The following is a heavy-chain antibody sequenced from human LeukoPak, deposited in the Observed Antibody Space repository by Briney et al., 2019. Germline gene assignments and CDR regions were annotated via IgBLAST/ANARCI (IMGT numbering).Heavy chain of an antibody. V-gene: IGHV1-2*02. J-gene: IGHJ4*02. CDR3: SSGYSTVPF. CDR1: GYTFTGYY. Sequence: ASVKVSCKASGYTFTGYYIHWVRQAPGQGHESIGWINPNAGGTSYAQKFQGRVTMTRDTSISTAYMELSRLTSDDTAVYYCSSGYSTVPFWGQGTLVTVSS. D-gene: IGHD3-22*01. CDR2: INPNAGGT.